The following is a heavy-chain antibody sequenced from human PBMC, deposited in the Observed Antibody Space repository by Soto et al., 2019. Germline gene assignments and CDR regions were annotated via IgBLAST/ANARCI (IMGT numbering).Heavy chain of an antibody. CDR2: INHSGST. CDR3: ARGHIAPPRSLEKLFDY. V-gene: IGHV4-34*01. D-gene: IGHD3-3*01. J-gene: IGHJ4*02. CDR1: GGSFSGYY. Sequence: PSETLSLTCAVYGGSFSGYYWSWIRQPPGKGLEWIGEINHSGSTNYNPSLKSRVTISVDTPKNQFSLKLSSVTAADTAVYYCARGHIAPPRSLEKLFDYWGQGTLVTVSS.